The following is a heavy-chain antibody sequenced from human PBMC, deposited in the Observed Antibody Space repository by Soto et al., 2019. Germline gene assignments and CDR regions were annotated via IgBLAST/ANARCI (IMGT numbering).Heavy chain of an antibody. V-gene: IGHV2-5*02. D-gene: IGHD5-12*01. J-gene: IGHJ4*02. CDR3: AHSRDGYND. Sequence: QITLKESGPTLVKPTQTLTLTCTFSGFSLSTSGVGVGWIRQPPGKALEWLALIYWDDDKRYSPSLKSRLTITKDPSKNQVVLTMTNIDPVDTATYYCAHSRDGYNDWGQGTLVTVSS. CDR1: GFSLSTSGVG. CDR2: IYWDDDK.